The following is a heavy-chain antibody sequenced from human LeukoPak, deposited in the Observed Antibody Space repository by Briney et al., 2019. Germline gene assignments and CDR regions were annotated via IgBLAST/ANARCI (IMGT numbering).Heavy chain of an antibody. CDR1: GFTFSSYW. CDR2: IKQEGSEK. J-gene: IGHJ5*02. V-gene: IGHV3-7*01. D-gene: IGHD3-16*02. CDR3: ARETSVGTRGGLWGSYRLKWFDP. Sequence: PGGSLRLSCAAPGFTFSSYWMSWVRQAPGKGLEWVGNIKQEGSEKNSVDSVKGRLSISRDNAKNSLYLQMNSLRAEDTAVYYCARETSVGTRGGLWGSYRLKWFDPWGQGTPVTVSS.